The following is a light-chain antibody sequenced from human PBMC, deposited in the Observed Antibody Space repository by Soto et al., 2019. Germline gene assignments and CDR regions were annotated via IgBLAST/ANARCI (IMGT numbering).Light chain of an antibody. J-gene: IGKJ5*01. V-gene: IGKV1-39*01. CDR1: ESINNY. CDR3: EEWPALPIP. CDR2: SAS. Sequence: QLSMFVAAVSVSVGDRVTITCRASESINNYLNWYLQRPGQAPELPIRSASTLQRAVPARFSGSRSRTEFTPTIAYLQPGAVVRDKCEEWPALPIPSCHRARLEIK.